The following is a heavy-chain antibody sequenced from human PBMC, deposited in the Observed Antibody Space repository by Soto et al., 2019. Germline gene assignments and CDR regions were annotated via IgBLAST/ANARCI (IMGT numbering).Heavy chain of an antibody. D-gene: IGHD3-22*01. J-gene: IGHJ2*01. Sequence: QVQLVQSGAEVKKPGASVKVSCKASGYTFTSYGISWVRQAPGQGLEWMGWISAYNGNTNYAQKLQGRVTMTTDTATSTAYMELRSLRSDDTAVYYGARDTRIQYYYDSSGYYWYFDLWGRGTLVTVSS. CDR3: ARDTRIQYYYDSSGYYWYFDL. CDR2: ISAYNGNT. V-gene: IGHV1-18*01. CDR1: GYTFTSYG.